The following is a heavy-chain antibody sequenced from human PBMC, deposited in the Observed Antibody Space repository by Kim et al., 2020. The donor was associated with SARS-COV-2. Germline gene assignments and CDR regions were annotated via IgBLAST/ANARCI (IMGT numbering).Heavy chain of an antibody. Sequence: SETLSLTCTVSGGSISSYYWSWIRQPPGKGLEWIGYIYYSGSTNYNPSLKSRVTISVDTSKNQFSLKLSSVTAADTAVYYCARGYLSGYYYNYFDYWGQGTLVTVSS. D-gene: IGHD3-22*01. CDR3: ARGYLSGYYYNYFDY. V-gene: IGHV4-59*13. CDR2: IYYSGST. J-gene: IGHJ4*02. CDR1: GGSISSYY.